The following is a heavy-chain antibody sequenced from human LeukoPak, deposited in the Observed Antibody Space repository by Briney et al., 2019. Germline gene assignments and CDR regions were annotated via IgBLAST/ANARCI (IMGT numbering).Heavy chain of an antibody. D-gene: IGHD3-22*01. CDR1: GGSISSSSYY. CDR2: IYYSGST. V-gene: IGHV4-39*01. Sequence: PSETLSLTCTVSGGSISSSSYYWGWIRQPPGKGLEWIGSIYYSGSTYYNPSLKSRVTISVDTSKIQFSLKLSSVTAADTAVYYCARVADYYDSSGYYTNYFDYWGQGTLVIVSS. CDR3: ARVADYYDSSGYYTNYFDY. J-gene: IGHJ4*02.